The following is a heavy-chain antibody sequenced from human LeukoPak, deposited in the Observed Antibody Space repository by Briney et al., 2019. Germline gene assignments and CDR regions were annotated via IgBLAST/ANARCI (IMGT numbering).Heavy chain of an antibody. CDR2: IYYSGST. Sequence: SETLSLTCTVSGGSISSSSYYWGWIRQPPGKGLEWIGSIYYSGSTYYNPSLKSRVTISVDTSKNQFSLKLSSVTAADTAVYYCARQGGVPSWSDPWGQGTLVTASS. CDR1: GGSISSSSYY. V-gene: IGHV4-39*01. J-gene: IGHJ5*02. CDR3: ARQGGVPSWSDP. D-gene: IGHD3-16*01.